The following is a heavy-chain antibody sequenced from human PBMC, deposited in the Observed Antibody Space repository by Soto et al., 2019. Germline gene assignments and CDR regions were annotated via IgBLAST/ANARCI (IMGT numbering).Heavy chain of an antibody. CDR2: INHSGST. CDR1: GGSFSGYY. V-gene: IGHV4-34*01. Sequence: SETLSLTCAVYGGSFSGYYWSWIRQPPGKGLEWIGEINHSGSTNYNPSLKSRVTISVDTSKNQFSLKLSSVTAADTAVYYCARATGGYVSKGDWFDPWAREPWSPSPQ. CDR3: ARATGGYVSKGDWFDP. J-gene: IGHJ5*02. D-gene: IGHD5-12*01.